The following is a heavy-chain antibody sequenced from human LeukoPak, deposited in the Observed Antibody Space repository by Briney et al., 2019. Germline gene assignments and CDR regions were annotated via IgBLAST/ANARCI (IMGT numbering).Heavy chain of an antibody. CDR2: IYYSGST. CDR1: GGSISSGGYY. CDR3: ANSKGAYYYDSSGYLYYYYGMDV. J-gene: IGHJ6*02. Sequence: SETLSLTCTVSGGSISSGGYYWSWIRQHPGKGLEWIGYIYYSGSTYYNPSLKSRVTISVDTSKNQFSLKLSSVTAADTAAYYCANSKGAYYYDSSGYLYYYYGMDVWGQGTTVTVSS. V-gene: IGHV4-31*03. D-gene: IGHD3-22*01.